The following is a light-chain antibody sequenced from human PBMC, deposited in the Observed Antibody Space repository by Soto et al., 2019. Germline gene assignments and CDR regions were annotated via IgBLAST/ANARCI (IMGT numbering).Light chain of an antibody. CDR2: AAS. V-gene: IGKV1-9*01. CDR1: QGISTY. Sequence: IQLTQSPSSLSASVGDRVIITCRASQGISTYVAWYQQKPGTAPKLLIYAASTLQSGVPSRFSGSGSGTDFTLTISSLQPGDFATYYCQQLNNYPRTFGQGTKVEIK. CDR3: QQLNNYPRT. J-gene: IGKJ1*01.